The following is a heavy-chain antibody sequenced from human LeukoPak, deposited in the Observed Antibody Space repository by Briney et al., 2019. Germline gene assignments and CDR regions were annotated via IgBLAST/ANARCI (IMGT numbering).Heavy chain of an antibody. Sequence: GASVKVSCKASGYTFTSYDINWVRQATGQGLEWMGWVNPNSGNTGYAQKFQGRVTITRNTSISTAYMELSSLRSEDTAVYYCARGRRIQLGMVWGQGTLVTVSS. D-gene: IGHD5-18*01. CDR3: ARGRRIQLGMV. CDR1: GYTFTSYD. CDR2: VNPNSGNT. J-gene: IGHJ4*02. V-gene: IGHV1-8*03.